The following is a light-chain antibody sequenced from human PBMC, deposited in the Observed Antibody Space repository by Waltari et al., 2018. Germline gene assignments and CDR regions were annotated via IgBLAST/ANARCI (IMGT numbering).Light chain of an antibody. CDR3: CSFTSSSTWV. J-gene: IGLJ3*02. V-gene: IGLV2-14*03. CDR2: DVS. Sequence: QSALTQPASVSGSPGQPITISCPGTATDVGGYNYVSWYQQHPGKAPKLIIFDVSSRPSGISNRFSGSKFGNTASLTISGVQPEDEADYYCCSFTSSSTWVFGGGTKLTVL. CDR1: ATDVGGYNY.